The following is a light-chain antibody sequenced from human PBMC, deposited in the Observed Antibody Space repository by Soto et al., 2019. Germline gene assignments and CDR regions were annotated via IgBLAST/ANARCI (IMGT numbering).Light chain of an antibody. CDR1: RSDVGGYNY. Sequence: QSPLTQPASVSGSPGQSITISCTGTRSDVGGYNYVSWYQQHPGKAPKLMIYEVSDRPSGVSNRFSGSKSGNTASLTISGLQAEDEADYYCSSFTSINTWVFGGGTKLTVL. CDR2: EVS. CDR3: SSFTSINTWV. J-gene: IGLJ3*02. V-gene: IGLV2-14*01.